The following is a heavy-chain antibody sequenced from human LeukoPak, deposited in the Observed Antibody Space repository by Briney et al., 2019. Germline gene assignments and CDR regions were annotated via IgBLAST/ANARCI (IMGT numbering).Heavy chain of an antibody. D-gene: IGHD6-13*01. CDR3: ARAKGSWEALYYFDY. J-gene: IGHJ4*02. CDR2: ISWNSGSI. V-gene: IGHV3-9*01. CDR1: GFTFDDYA. Sequence: GGSLRLSCAASGFTFDDYAMHWVRQAPGKGLEWVSGISWNSGSIGYADSVKGRFTISRDNAKNSLYLQMNSLRAEDTAVYYCARAKGSWEALYYFDYWGQGTLVTVSS.